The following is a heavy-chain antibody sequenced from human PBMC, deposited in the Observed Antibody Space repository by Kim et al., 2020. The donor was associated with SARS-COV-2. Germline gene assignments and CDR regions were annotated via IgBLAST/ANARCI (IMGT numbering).Heavy chain of an antibody. CDR2: IYYSGST. CDR1: GGSISSISYY. V-gene: IGHV4-39*01. Sequence: SETLSLTCTVSGGSISSISYYWGWIRQPPGKGLEWIGSIYYSGSTYYNPSLKSRVTISVDTSKNQFSLKLSSVTAADTAVYDCARLAWYDSWYYGRDVWGQGTTVTVSS. CDR3: ARLAWYDSWYYGRDV. J-gene: IGHJ6*02. D-gene: IGHD3-3*01.